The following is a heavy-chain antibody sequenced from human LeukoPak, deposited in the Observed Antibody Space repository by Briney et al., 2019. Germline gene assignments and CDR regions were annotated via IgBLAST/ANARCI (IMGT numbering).Heavy chain of an antibody. CDR2: INHSGST. CDR3: ARLNYYNSSGYVDY. CDR1: GGSLSGYY. D-gene: IGHD3-22*01. Sequence: SETLSLTCAVYGGSLSGYYWSWIRQPPGKGLEWIGEINHSGSTNYNPSLKSRVTISVDTSKNQFSLKLSSVTAADTAVYYCARLNYYNSSGYVDYWGQGTLVTVSS. J-gene: IGHJ4*02. V-gene: IGHV4-34*01.